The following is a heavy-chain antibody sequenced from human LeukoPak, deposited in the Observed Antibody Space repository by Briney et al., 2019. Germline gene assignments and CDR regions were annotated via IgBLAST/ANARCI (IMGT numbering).Heavy chain of an antibody. CDR2: INAGNGNT. CDR3: ARDSQYDYVWGSYRPARFDP. Sequence: ASVKVSCKASGYTFTSYAMHWVRQAPGQRLEWMGWINAGNGNTKYSQKFQGRVTTTRDTSASTAYMELSSLRSEDTAVYYCARDSQYDYVWGSYRPARFDPWGQGTLVTVSS. J-gene: IGHJ5*02. V-gene: IGHV1-3*01. CDR1: GYTFTSYA. D-gene: IGHD3-16*02.